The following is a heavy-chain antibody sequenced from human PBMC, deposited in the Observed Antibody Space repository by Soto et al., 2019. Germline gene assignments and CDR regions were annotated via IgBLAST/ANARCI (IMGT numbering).Heavy chain of an antibody. J-gene: IGHJ4*02. CDR3: ARSHLIVVAHFDY. V-gene: IGHV3-30-3*01. D-gene: IGHD3-22*01. Sequence: PGGSLRLSCAASGFTFSSYAMHWVRQAPGKGLEWVAVISYDGSNKYYADSVKGRFTISRDNSKNTLFLQMNSLRAEDTAVYYCARSHLIVVAHFDYWGQGTLVPSPQ. CDR1: GFTFSSYA. CDR2: ISYDGSNK.